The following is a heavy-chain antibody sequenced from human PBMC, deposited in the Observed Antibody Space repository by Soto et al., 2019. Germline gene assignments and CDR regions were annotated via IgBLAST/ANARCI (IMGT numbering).Heavy chain of an antibody. CDR2: FLPIFGTA. Sequence: ASVKVSCKASGGTFSDYSINWVRQAPGQGLEWMGGFLPIFGTANYAQKFQGRVTITADESTSTAYMELSGLRSEDTAIYYCARGWDHYDSSGLRTWFDPWGQGTLVTVSS. CDR3: ARGWDHYDSSGLRTWFDP. D-gene: IGHD3-22*01. V-gene: IGHV1-69*13. CDR1: GGTFSDYS. J-gene: IGHJ5*02.